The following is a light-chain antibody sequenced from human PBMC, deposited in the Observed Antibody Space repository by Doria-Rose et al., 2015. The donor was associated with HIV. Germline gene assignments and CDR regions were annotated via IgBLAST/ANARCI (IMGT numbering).Light chain of an antibody. CDR3: QQYYSYPPT. Sequence: AIRMTQSPSSLSASTGDRVTITCRASQDNSNYLAWYQQKPGKAPKLLIYAASTLQSGVPPRFSGSGSGTDFTLTISYLQSEDFATYYCQQYYSYPPTFGQGTKVEVK. CDR2: AAS. CDR1: QDNSNY. V-gene: IGKV1-8*01. J-gene: IGKJ1*01.